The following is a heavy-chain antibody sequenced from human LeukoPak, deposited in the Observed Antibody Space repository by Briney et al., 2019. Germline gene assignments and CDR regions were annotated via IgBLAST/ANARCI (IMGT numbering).Heavy chain of an antibody. CDR2: IYFSGSA. CDR1: GDITHY. D-gene: IGHD1-26*01. J-gene: IGHJ4*02. V-gene: IGHV4-39*01. Sequence: SETLSLTCIVSGDITHYWGWIRQPPGKGLECIGSIYFSGSAYYNPSLRGRVTISLDTSKKQLSLKLNSVTAADTAIYYCARHNGGGVGSYVAPGPPDYFDYWGQGTLVTVSS. CDR3: ARHNGGGVGSYVAPGPPDYFDY.